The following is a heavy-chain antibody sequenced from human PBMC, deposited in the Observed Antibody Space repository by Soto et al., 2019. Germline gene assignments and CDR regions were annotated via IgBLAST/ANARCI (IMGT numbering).Heavy chain of an antibody. Sequence: SETLSLTCAVYVGSFSVYYWSWIRQPPGKGLEWIGEINHSGSTNYNPSLKSRVTISVDTSKNQFSLKLSSVTAADTAVYYCARVRRLRVIITRYYYYGMDVWGQGTTVT. V-gene: IGHV4-34*01. CDR2: INHSGST. CDR3: ARVRRLRVIITRYYYYGMDV. D-gene: IGHD3-10*01. J-gene: IGHJ6*02. CDR1: VGSFSVYY.